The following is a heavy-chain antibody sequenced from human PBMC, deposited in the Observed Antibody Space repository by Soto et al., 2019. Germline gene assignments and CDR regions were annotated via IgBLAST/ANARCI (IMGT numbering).Heavy chain of an antibody. CDR2: IYYSGST. Sequence: SETLSLTCTVSGGSISSSSYYWGWIRQPPGKGLEWIGSIYYSGSTYYNPSLKSRVTISVDTSKNQFSLKLSSVTAADTAVYYCARLGGEWLGYCSSTSPYPNYYYYIDVWGKGTKVTVTS. D-gene: IGHD2-2*01. CDR1: GGSISSSSYY. CDR3: ARLGGEWLGYCSSTSPYPNYYYYIDV. V-gene: IGHV4-39*01. J-gene: IGHJ6*03.